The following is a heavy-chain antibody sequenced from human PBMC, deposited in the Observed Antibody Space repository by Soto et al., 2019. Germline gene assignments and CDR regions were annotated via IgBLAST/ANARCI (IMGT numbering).Heavy chain of an antibody. Sequence: LTCTLCGDTIICGLYSWSSVRQTPGVGLECTGYIYYSGNTYYNPSLKSWVMLSVDTSKNQFSLNLSSVTAADTAVYYCASGYYDRVTGRDSKYYFDYWGQGALVVVSS. V-gene: IGHV4-30-4*08. CDR1: GDTIICGLYS. D-gene: IGHD3-9*01. J-gene: IGHJ4*02. CDR2: IYYSGNT. CDR3: ASGYYDRVTGRDSKYYFDY.